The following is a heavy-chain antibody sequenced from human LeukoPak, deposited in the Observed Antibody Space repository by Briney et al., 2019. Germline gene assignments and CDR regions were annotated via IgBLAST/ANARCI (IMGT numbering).Heavy chain of an antibody. J-gene: IGHJ5*02. V-gene: IGHV4-39*01. Sequence: SETLSLTCTLSAASISSSRYYWGWIRQPPGKGLEWIGTINQSLKSRVTMSIDTSKNQFSLQLSSVTAADTAVYYCARVYGDYIPFDPWGQGTLVTVSS. D-gene: IGHD4-17*01. CDR1: AASISSSRYY. CDR2: I. CDR3: ARVYGDYIPFDP.